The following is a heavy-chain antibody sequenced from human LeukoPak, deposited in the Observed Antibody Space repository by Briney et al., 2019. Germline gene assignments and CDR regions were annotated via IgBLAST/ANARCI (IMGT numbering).Heavy chain of an antibody. CDR2: IFSGGST. Sequence: PGGSLRLSCAASGFIFSSNYMTWVRQAPGKGLEWGSVIFSGGSTYYADSVKGRVTISRDNSKNTLYLQMNNLRGEDPAVYYCARVGPTRSDFDYWGQGTLVTVSS. D-gene: IGHD1-26*01. CDR3: ARVGPTRSDFDY. CDR1: GFIFSSNY. J-gene: IGHJ4*02. V-gene: IGHV3-53*01.